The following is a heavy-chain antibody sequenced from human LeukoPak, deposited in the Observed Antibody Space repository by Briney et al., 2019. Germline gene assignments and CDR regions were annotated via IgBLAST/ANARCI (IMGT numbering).Heavy chain of an antibody. CDR1: GYTFTSYG. CDR3: ARGGWTNYDFWSGYYPFDY. Sequence: ASVKVSCKASGYTFTSYGISWVRQAPGQGLEWMGWISAYNGNTNYAQKLRGRVTMTTDTSTSTAYMELRSLRSDDTAVYYCARGGWTNYDFWSGYYPFDYWGQGTLVTVSS. D-gene: IGHD3-3*01. V-gene: IGHV1-18*01. J-gene: IGHJ4*02. CDR2: ISAYNGNT.